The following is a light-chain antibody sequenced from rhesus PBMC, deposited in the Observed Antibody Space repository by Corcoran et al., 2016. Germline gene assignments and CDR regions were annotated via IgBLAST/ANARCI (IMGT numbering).Light chain of an antibody. V-gene: IGKV1-22*01. CDR3: LQYCSSPYS. J-gene: IGKJ2*01. CDR1: QGIRSW. Sequence: DIQMTQSPSSLSASVGDKVTITCRASQGIRSWLAWYQQKPGKAPKLLIYKAYSVQSGVPSRFRGSGSGTDVTLTISSLQPEDFATYYCLQYCSSPYSFGQGTKVEIK. CDR2: KAY.